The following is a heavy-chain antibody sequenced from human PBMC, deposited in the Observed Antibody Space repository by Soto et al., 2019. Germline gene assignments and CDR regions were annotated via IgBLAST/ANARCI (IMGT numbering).Heavy chain of an antibody. V-gene: IGHV1-69*04. Sequence: SVKVSCKASGGTFSSYTITWVRQAPGQGLEWMGRIIPISGLANYAQKFQGRVTITADKSSTTAYMELSSLRSEDTAVYYCARDQVVVVVAATSTFDPWG. J-gene: IGHJ5*02. CDR1: GGTFSSYT. D-gene: IGHD2-15*01. CDR2: IIPISGLA. CDR3: ARDQVVVVVAATSTFDP.